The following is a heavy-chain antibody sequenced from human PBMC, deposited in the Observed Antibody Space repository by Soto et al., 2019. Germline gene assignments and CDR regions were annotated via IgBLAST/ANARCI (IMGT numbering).Heavy chain of an antibody. CDR2: MNPNSGNT. V-gene: IGHV1-8*01. CDR1: GDAFTSYD. D-gene: IGHD6-6*01. Sequence: GAPVKPSSKASGDAFTSYDLNWVRHSTGRGLEWMRWMNPNSGNTGYAQKFQGRVTMTRNTSISTAYMELSSLRSEDTAVYYCASLGSYSSSSERISWGQGTLVTVSS. J-gene: IGHJ5*02. CDR3: ASLGSYSSSSERIS.